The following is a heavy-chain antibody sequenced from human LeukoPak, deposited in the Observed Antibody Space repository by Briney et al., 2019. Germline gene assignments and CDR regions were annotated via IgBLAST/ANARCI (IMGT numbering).Heavy chain of an antibody. CDR1: GFTFSNYW. CDR2: INSDGINT. CDR3: ARDGSKGRSSSWYEGFDP. Sequence: GGALRLSCAASGFTFSNYWVHWVRPAPGKGVGWVSRINSDGINTSYADSVKGRFTISRDNAKNTLNLLMNSLRAEDTAVYYCARDGSKGRSSSWYEGFDPWGQGTLVTVSS. V-gene: IGHV3-74*01. J-gene: IGHJ5*02. D-gene: IGHD6-13*01.